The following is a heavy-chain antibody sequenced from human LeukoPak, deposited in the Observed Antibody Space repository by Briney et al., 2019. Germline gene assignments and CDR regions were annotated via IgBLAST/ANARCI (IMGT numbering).Heavy chain of an antibody. J-gene: IGHJ4*02. V-gene: IGHV3-33*06. CDR1: GFTFSSYG. CDR2: IWYDGSNK. D-gene: IGHD3-10*01. CDR3: AKMKGITMVRGTFDY. Sequence: GGSLRLSCAASGFTFSSYGMHWVRQAPGKGLEWVAVIWYDGSNKYYADSVKGRFTISRDNSKNTLYLQMSSLRAEDTAVYYCAKMKGITMVRGTFDYWGQGTLVTVSS.